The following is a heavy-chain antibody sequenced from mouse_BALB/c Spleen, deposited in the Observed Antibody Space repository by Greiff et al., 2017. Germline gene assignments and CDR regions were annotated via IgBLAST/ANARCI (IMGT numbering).Heavy chain of an antibody. D-gene: IGHD1-1*01. CDR2: ISSGGSYT. CDR3: ARQMDYYGSRGYWYFDV. CDR1: GFTFSSYG. J-gene: IGHJ1*01. Sequence: EVHLVESGGDLVKPGGSLKLSCAASGFTFSSYGMSWVRQTPDKRLEWVATISSGGSYTYYPDSVKGRFTISRDNAKNTLYLQMSSLKSEDTAMYYCARQMDYYGSRGYWYFDVWGAGTTVTVSS. V-gene: IGHV5-6*01.